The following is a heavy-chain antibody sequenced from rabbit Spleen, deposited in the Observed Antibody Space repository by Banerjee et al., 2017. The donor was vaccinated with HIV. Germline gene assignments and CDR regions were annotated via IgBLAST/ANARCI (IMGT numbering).Heavy chain of an antibody. V-gene: IGHV1S40*01. CDR3: ARDSAISFTSYGMDL. D-gene: IGHD8-1*01. CDR1: GVSFSGNSY. J-gene: IGHJ6*01. Sequence: QSLEESGGDLVKPGASPTLTCIASGVSFSGNSYMCWVRQAHGKELKLIACIYTSSSSTYYAILAKGLFTITKTSSTTVTLQMSSLTAADTASYFCARDSAISFTSYGMDLWC. CDR2: IYTSSSST.